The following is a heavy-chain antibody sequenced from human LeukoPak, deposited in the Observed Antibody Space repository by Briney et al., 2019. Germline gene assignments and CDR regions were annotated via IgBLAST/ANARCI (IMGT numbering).Heavy chain of an antibody. V-gene: IGHV3-7*01. CDR3: VRDLAGPPQEAFDI. Sequence: GGSLRLSCAASGFSFSSYWMSWVRQAPGKGLEWVANIKQDGSEKCYVDSVKGRFTISRDNAQNSLYLQMNSLRAEDTAVYYCVRDLAGPPQEAFDIWGQGTVVTVSS. CDR1: GFSFSSYW. CDR2: IKQDGSEK. J-gene: IGHJ3*02.